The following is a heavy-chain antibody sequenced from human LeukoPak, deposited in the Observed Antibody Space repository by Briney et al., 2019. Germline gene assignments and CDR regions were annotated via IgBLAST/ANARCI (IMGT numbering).Heavy chain of an antibody. J-gene: IGHJ3*02. CDR3: VRGNYDNRGYSNAFDI. CDR2: IYYSGST. D-gene: IGHD3-22*01. Sequence: PSETLSLTCTVSGASISSSYWSWVRQPPGKRLEWIGFIYYSGSTNSNPSLKSRVTISADTSKNQFSLKLSSVTAADTAVYYCVRGNYDNRGYSNAFDIWGKGAMVTVSS. CDR1: GASISSSY. V-gene: IGHV4-59*01.